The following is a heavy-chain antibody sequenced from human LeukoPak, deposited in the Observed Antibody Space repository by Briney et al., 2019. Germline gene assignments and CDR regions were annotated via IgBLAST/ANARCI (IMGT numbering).Heavy chain of an antibody. Sequence: ASVKVSCKASGGTFSSYAISWVRQAPGQGLEWMGGIIPIFGTANYAQKFQGRVTTTADKSTSTAYMELSSLRSEDTAVYYCARASGYSSSWYATDAFDIWGQGTMVTVSS. CDR3: ARASGYSSSWYATDAFDI. V-gene: IGHV1-69*06. J-gene: IGHJ3*02. CDR1: GGTFSSYA. D-gene: IGHD6-13*01. CDR2: IIPIFGTA.